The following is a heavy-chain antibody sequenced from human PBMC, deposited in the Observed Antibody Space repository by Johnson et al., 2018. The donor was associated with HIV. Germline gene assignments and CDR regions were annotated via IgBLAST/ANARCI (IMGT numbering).Heavy chain of an antibody. CDR3: TTDRATYDAFDI. D-gene: IGHD1-26*01. V-gene: IGHV3-15*01. Sequence: MQLVESGGGLVQPGGSLRLSCAASGFTFSSYWMHWVRQAPGKGLEWVGRIKSKTDGGTTDYAAPVKGRFTISRDDSKNTLYLQMNSLKTEDTAVYYCTTDRATYDAFDIWGQGTMVTVSS. J-gene: IGHJ3*02. CDR1: GFTFSSYW. CDR2: IKSKTDGGTT.